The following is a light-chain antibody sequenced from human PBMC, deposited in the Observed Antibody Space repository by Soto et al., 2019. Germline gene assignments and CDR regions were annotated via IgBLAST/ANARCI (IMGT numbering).Light chain of an antibody. CDR3: SSFV. V-gene: IGLV2-11*01. J-gene: IGLJ1*01. Sequence: QSVLTQPRSVSGSPGHSVTISCFGTSSDIGSYNAVSWYQQHPGKAPKLIIFDVFERPSGVPDRFSGSKSGNSASLTISGLQAEDESDYYCSSFVFGTGTKVTVL. CDR2: DVF. CDR1: SSDIGSYNA.